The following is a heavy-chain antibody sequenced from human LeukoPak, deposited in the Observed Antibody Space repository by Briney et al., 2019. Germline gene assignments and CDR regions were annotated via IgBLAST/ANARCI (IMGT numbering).Heavy chain of an antibody. CDR1: GGSISGSSYY. D-gene: IGHD5-24*01. CDR3: ARHPGDGYNSDVDY. V-gene: IGHV4-39*01. CDR2: IYYSGST. Sequence: SETLSLTCTVSGGSISGSSYYWGWIRQPPGKGLEWIGSIYYSGSTYYNPSLKSRVTISVDTSKNQFSLKLSSVTAADTAVYYCARHPGDGYNSDVDYWGQGTLVTVSS. J-gene: IGHJ4*02.